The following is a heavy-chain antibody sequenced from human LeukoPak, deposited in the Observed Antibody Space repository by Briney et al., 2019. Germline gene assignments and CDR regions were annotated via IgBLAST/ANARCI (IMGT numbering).Heavy chain of an antibody. J-gene: IGHJ4*02. Sequence: GGSLRLSCAASGFTFSSYSLNWVRQAPGKGLEWVSSISSSSSYIYYADSVQGRFAISRDNAENSLYLQMNSLRAEDTAVYYCASTSGQDYYDSSGTYNWGQGTLVTVSS. V-gene: IGHV3-21*01. CDR3: ASTSGQDYYDSSGTYN. D-gene: IGHD3-22*01. CDR1: GFTFSSYS. CDR2: ISSSSSYI.